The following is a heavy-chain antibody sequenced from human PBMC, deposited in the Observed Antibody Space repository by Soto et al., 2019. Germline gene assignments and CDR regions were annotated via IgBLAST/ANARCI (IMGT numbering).Heavy chain of an antibody. CDR1: GGTFSSYA. CDR3: ARGPTMIVVVRMVDYGMDV. CDR2: IIPIFGTA. V-gene: IGHV1-69*01. J-gene: IGHJ6*02. Sequence: VQLVQSGAEVKKPGSSVKVSCKASGGTFSSYAISWVRQAPGQGLEWMGGIIPIFGTANYAQKFQGRVTITADESTSTAYMELSSLRSEDTAVYYCARGPTMIVVVRMVDYGMDVWGQGTTVTVSS. D-gene: IGHD3-22*01.